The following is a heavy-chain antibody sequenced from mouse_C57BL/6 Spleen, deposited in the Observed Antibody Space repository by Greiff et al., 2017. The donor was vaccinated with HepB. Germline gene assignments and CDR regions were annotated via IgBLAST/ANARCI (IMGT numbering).Heavy chain of an antibody. D-gene: IGHD2-13*01. CDR1: GYTFTSYW. Sequence: QVQLQQPGAELVKPGASVKLSCKASGYTFTSYWMHWVKQRPGQGLEWIGMIHPYSGSTNYNEKFKSKATLTVDKSSITAYIQLSSLTSEDSAVYYCAEEGTNASDFEDAIDYWGQGTSVTVSS. V-gene: IGHV1-64*01. CDR2: IHPYSGST. J-gene: IGHJ4*01. CDR3: AEEGTNASDFEDAIDY.